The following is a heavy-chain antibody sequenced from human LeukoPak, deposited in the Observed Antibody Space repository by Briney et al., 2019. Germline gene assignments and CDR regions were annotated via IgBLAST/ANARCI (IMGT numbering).Heavy chain of an antibody. D-gene: IGHD3-22*01. Sequence: SETLSLTCAVSGGSISSGGYSWSWIRQPPGKGLEWIGYIYHSGSTYYNPSLKSRVTISVDRSKNQFSLKLSSVTAADTAVYYCARDRADSSGYRLGYWGQGTLVTVSS. CDR2: IYHSGST. V-gene: IGHV4-30-2*01. CDR3: ARDRADSSGYRLGY. CDR1: GGSISSGGYS. J-gene: IGHJ4*02.